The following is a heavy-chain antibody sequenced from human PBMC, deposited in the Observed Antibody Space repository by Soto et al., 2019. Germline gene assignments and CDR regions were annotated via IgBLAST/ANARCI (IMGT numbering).Heavy chain of an antibody. Sequence: GGSLRLSCAASGFTFSSYWMHWVRQAPGKGLVWVSRINSDGSSTSYEDSVKGRFTISRDNAKNTLYLQMNSLRAEDAAVYYCARDPPFGVVVAALESAAFDIWGQGTMVTVSS. CDR1: GFTFSSYW. V-gene: IGHV3-74*01. CDR2: INSDGSST. D-gene: IGHD2-15*01. CDR3: ARDPPFGVVVAALESAAFDI. J-gene: IGHJ3*02.